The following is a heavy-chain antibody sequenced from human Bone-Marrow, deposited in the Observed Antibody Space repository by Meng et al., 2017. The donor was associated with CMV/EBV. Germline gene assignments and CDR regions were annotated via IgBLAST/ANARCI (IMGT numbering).Heavy chain of an antibody. CDR1: GYTFTSYY. CDR2: INPSGGST. V-gene: IGHV1-46*01. J-gene: IGHJ6*02. CDR3: ARDRRDGYTVYYYGMDV. D-gene: IGHD5-24*01. Sequence: ASVKVSCKASGYTFTSYYMHWVRQAPGQGLEWMGIINPSGGSTSHAQKFQGRVTMTRDTSTSTVYMELSSLRSEDTAVYYCARDRRDGYTVYYYGMDVWGQGTTVTVSS.